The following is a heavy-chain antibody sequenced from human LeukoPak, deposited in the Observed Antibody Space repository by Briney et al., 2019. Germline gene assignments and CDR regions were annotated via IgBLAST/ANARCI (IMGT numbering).Heavy chain of an antibody. CDR2: ISYDGSNK. CDR3: AKSIEVMVTGAFDI. V-gene: IGHV3-30-3*02. Sequence: PGGSLRLSCAASGFTFSSYAMHWVRQAPGKGLEWVAVISYDGSNKYYADSVKGRFTISRDNSKNTLYLQMNSLRAEDTAVYCAKSIEVMVTGAFDIWGQGTMVTVSS. J-gene: IGHJ3*02. CDR1: GFTFSSYA. D-gene: IGHD5-18*01.